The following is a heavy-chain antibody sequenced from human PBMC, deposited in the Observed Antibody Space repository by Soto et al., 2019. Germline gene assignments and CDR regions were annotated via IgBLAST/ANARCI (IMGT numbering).Heavy chain of an antibody. Sequence: QVELQESGPGLVKPSQTLSLTCTVSGGSISSGGYYWSWFRQHPGKGLEWIGYIYYIGSTYYNPSLKSRVTISVDTSKNQFSLKLISVTAADTAVYYCARDDKSNWFDPWGQGTLVTVSS. CDR3: ARDDKSNWFDP. CDR2: IYYIGST. D-gene: IGHD3-22*01. J-gene: IGHJ5*02. V-gene: IGHV4-31*03. CDR1: GGSISSGGYY.